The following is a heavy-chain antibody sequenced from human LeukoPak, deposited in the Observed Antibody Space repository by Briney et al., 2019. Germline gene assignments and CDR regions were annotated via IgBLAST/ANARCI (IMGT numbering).Heavy chain of an antibody. CDR3: ARNMHKHCSGGSCSSNFDY. J-gene: IGHJ4*02. CDR2: ISGSGGST. CDR1: GFTFSRYG. D-gene: IGHD2-15*01. Sequence: GGTLRLSCAASGFTFSRYGMSWVRQAPGKGLEWVSPISGSGGSTYYADSVKGRFTISRDNSKNTLYLQMNSLRAEDTAVYYCARNMHKHCSGGSCSSNFDYWGQGTLVTVSS. V-gene: IGHV3-23*01.